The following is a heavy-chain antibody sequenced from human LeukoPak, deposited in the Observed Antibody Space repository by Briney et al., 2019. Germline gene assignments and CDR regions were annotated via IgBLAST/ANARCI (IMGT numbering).Heavy chain of an antibody. J-gene: IGHJ4*02. CDR2: ISSSSYI. CDR3: ARQDGIAAAGHFDY. CDR1: GFTFSSYS. Sequence: SGGSLRLSCAASGFTFSSYSMNWVRQAPGKGLEWVSSISSSSYIYYADSVRGRFTISRDNAKNSLYLQMNSLRAEDTAVYYCARQDGIAAAGHFDYWGQGTLVTVSS. D-gene: IGHD6-13*01. V-gene: IGHV3-21*01.